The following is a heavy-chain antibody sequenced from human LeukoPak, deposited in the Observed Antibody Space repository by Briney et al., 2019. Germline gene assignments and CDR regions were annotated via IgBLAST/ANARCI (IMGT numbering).Heavy chain of an antibody. CDR1: GYTFSTYR. Sequence: ASVKVSCKASGYTFSTYRITWVRQAPGQGLQWMGWINPYNGNTTYVQKFQDRVTMTADTSTSTAYLDLRSLRSDDTAVYYCASSKWSAGGDYYYYMDVWGKGTTVTVSS. J-gene: IGHJ6*03. CDR2: INPYNGNT. CDR3: ASSKWSAGGDYYYYMDV. D-gene: IGHD6-13*01. V-gene: IGHV1-18*04.